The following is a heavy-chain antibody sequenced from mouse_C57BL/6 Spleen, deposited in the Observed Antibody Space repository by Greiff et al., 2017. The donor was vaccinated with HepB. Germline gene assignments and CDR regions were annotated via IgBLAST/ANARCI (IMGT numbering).Heavy chain of an antibody. CDR1: GYTFTSYG. D-gene: IGHD2-3*01. Sequence: VQLQQSGAELARPGASVKLSCKASGYTFTSYGISWVKQRTGQGLEWIGEIYPRSGNTYYNEKFKGKATLTADKSSSTAYMELRSLTSEDSAVYFCARIAYDGYYVDYWGQGTTLTVSS. V-gene: IGHV1-81*01. CDR2: IYPRSGNT. J-gene: IGHJ2*01. CDR3: ARIAYDGYYVDY.